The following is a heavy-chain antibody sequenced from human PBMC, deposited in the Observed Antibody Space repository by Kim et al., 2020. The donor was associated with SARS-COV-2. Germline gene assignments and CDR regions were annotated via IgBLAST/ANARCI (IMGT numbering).Heavy chain of an antibody. Sequence: GGSLRLSCAASGFTFNTYGMSWVRQAPGKGLEWVSTISGSGGSTYYADSVKGRFTITRDNSNNALYLQMSSLRAEDTAIYYCAKGRDYTKTSFDYCGQGALVTVSS. CDR3: AKGRDYTKTSFDY. J-gene: IGHJ4*02. D-gene: IGHD4-4*01. CDR1: GFTFNTYG. V-gene: IGHV3-23*01. CDR2: ISGSGGST.